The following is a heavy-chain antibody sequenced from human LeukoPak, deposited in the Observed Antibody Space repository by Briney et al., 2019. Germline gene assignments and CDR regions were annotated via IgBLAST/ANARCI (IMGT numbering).Heavy chain of an antibody. V-gene: IGHV1-69*05. J-gene: IGHJ5*02. CDR1: GGIFISYA. Sequence: VASVKVSCKASGGIFISYAISWVRQAPGQGLEWMGRIIPIFGTANYAQKFQGRVTITTDESTSTAYMELSSLRSEDTAVYYCASSGGTKVVPAAETFDPWGQGTLVTVSS. D-gene: IGHD2-2*01. CDR2: IIPIFGTA. CDR3: ASSGGTKVVPAAETFDP.